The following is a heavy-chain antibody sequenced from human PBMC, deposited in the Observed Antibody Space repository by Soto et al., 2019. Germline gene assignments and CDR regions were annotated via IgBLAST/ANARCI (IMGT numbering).Heavy chain of an antibody. J-gene: IGHJ4*02. CDR1: GDSFSNTNW. CDR2: IYHSGST. V-gene: IGHV4-4*02. D-gene: IGHD3-3*01. Sequence: SETLSLTCAVSGDSFSNTNWWSWVRQPPGKGLEWIGEIYHSGSTNYNPSLRSRVTISLDESKNQFSLNLTSVTAADTAFYYCAKRSLRRLRFVETHWGQGTLVTVSS. CDR3: AKRSLRRLRFVETH.